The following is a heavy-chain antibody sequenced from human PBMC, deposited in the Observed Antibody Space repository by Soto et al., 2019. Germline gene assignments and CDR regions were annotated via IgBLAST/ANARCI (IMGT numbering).Heavy chain of an antibody. D-gene: IGHD6-6*01. V-gene: IGHV3-33*01. CDR3: ATDRGSSPFDY. Sequence: PGGSLRLSCAASGFTFSSYGRHWVRQAPGKGLEWVAVIWHDGSNENYADSVKGRFTISRDNAKDTLFLQMNSLRAEDTAVYYCATDRGSSPFDYWGQGTLVTVSS. CDR1: GFTFSSYG. CDR2: IWHDGSNE. J-gene: IGHJ4*02.